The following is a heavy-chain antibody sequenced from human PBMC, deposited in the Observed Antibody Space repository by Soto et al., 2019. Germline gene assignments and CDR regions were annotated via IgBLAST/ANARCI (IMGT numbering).Heavy chain of an antibody. D-gene: IGHD1-1*01. CDR2: IYYSGGT. CDR3: ATLNWNNYFDS. Sequence: SETLSLTCTVSGGSIRSDSWSWIRQPPGKGLEWVGYIYYSGGTSYNPYLKSRVTISVDTSKNQFSLKLSSVTTADTAMYYCATLNWNNYFDSWGQGTLVTVSS. V-gene: IGHV4-59*01. J-gene: IGHJ4*02. CDR1: GGSIRSDS.